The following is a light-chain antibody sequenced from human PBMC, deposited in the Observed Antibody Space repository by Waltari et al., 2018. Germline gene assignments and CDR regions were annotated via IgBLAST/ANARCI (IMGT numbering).Light chain of an antibody. CDR1: SSNIGNNS. Sequence: QSVLTQPPSPSETPGQRVTIPCSGSSSNIGNNSVYWYQQFPGTAPKLLIYRNNQRPSGVPDRFSGSKSGTSASLAISGLRSEDESDYYCAAWDDSLRGPVFGGGTKVTVL. CDR2: RNN. V-gene: IGLV1-47*01. J-gene: IGLJ3*02. CDR3: AAWDDSLRGPV.